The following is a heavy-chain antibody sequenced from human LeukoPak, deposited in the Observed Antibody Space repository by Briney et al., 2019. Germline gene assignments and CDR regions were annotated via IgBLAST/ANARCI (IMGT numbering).Heavy chain of an antibody. CDR1: GFTFSSYA. Sequence: PGGSLRLSCAASGFTFSSYAMHWVRQAPDKGLEWVAVISYDGSNKYYADSVKGRFTISRDNSKNTLYLQMNSLRAEDTAVYYCARDFTAIQWELLFVDWGQGTLVTVSS. V-gene: IGHV3-30*01. D-gene: IGHD1-26*01. CDR2: ISYDGSNK. CDR3: ARDFTAIQWELLFVD. J-gene: IGHJ4*02.